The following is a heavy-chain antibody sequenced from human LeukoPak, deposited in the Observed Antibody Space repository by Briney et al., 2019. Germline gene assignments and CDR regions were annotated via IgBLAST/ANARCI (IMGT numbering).Heavy chain of an antibody. D-gene: IGHD3-10*01. CDR1: GGSISSGGYY. V-gene: IGHV4-30-2*01. J-gene: IGHJ6*02. Sequence: PSETLSLTCTVSGGSISSGGYYWSWIRQPPGKGLEWIGYIYHSGSTYYNPSLKSRVTISVDRSKNQFSLKLSSVTAADTAVYYCARSIRGVINAYYYGMDVWGQGTTVTVSS. CDR2: IYHSGST. CDR3: ARSIRGVINAYYYGMDV.